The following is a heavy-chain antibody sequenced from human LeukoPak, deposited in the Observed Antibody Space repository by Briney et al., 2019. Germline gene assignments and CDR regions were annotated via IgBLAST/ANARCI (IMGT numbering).Heavy chain of an antibody. Sequence: GGSLRLSCAASGFTFSSYSMNWVRQAPGKGLERVSYISSSSSTIYYADSVKGRFTISRDNAKNSLYLQMNSLRAEDTAVYYCARVFIGDYGDYQFDYWGQGTLVTASS. CDR1: GFTFSSYS. V-gene: IGHV3-48*01. CDR3: ARVFIGDYGDYQFDY. J-gene: IGHJ4*02. CDR2: ISSSSSTI. D-gene: IGHD4-17*01.